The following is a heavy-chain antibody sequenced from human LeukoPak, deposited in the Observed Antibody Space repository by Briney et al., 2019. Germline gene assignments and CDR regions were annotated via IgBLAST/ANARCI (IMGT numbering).Heavy chain of an antibody. J-gene: IGHJ5*02. D-gene: IGHD1-26*01. Sequence: SETLSLTCTVSGGSISSYYWSRIRQPAGKGLEWIGRIYTSGGTNYNPSLKSRVTMSVDTSKNQFSLKLSSVTAADTAVYYCARDVKWELVRWFDPWGQGTLVTVSS. V-gene: IGHV4-4*07. CDR3: ARDVKWELVRWFDP. CDR2: IYTSGGT. CDR1: GGSISSYY.